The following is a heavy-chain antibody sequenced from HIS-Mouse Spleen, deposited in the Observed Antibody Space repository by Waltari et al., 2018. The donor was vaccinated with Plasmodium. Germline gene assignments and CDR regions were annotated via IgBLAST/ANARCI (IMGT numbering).Heavy chain of an antibody. J-gene: IGHJ4*02. Sequence: QVTLRESGPALVKPTQTITLTCTFSWFSLSTSGMCVSWIRQPPGKALEWLARIDWDDDKYYSTSLKTRLTISKDTSKNQVVLTMTNMDPVDTATYYCARHKKRGQLVRGYFDYWGQGTLVTVSS. CDR2: IDWDDDK. V-gene: IGHV2-70*15. CDR3: ARHKKRGQLVRGYFDY. D-gene: IGHD6-6*01. CDR1: WFSLSTSGMC.